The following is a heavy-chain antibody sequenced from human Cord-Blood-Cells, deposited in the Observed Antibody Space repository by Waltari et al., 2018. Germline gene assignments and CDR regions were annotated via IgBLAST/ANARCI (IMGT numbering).Heavy chain of an antibody. CDR3: ARHLRPNWGARFDY. Sequence: QLQLQESGPGLVKPSETLYPTCTVPGGSISSSSYHWGWIRQPPGKGLEWIGSIYYSGSTYYNPSLKSRVTISVDTSKNQFSLKLSSVTAADTAVYYCARHLRPNWGARFDYWGQGTLVTVSS. D-gene: IGHD7-27*01. J-gene: IGHJ4*02. V-gene: IGHV4-39*07. CDR1: GGSISSSSYH. CDR2: IYYSGST.